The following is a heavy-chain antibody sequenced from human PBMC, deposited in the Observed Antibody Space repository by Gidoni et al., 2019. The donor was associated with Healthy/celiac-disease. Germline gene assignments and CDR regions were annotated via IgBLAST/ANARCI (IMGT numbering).Heavy chain of an antibody. D-gene: IGHD5-12*01. Sequence: QLQLQESGPGLVKPSETLSLTCTVPGGSISSSSYYWGWIRQPPGKGLEWIGSIYYSGSTYYNPSLKSRVTISVDTSKNQFSLKLSSVTAADTAVYYCARHGDIVATEVWFDPWGQGTLVTVSS. CDR1: GGSISSSSYY. CDR2: IYYSGST. CDR3: ARHGDIVATEVWFDP. J-gene: IGHJ5*02. V-gene: IGHV4-39*01.